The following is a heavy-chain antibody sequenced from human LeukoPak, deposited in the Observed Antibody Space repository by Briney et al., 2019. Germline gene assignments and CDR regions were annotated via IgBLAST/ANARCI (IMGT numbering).Heavy chain of an antibody. V-gene: IGHV3-7*01. CDR1: GFTFSSYW. J-gene: IGHJ5*02. CDR3: ATGGAVLRYFDWLLPTPEWFDP. Sequence: PGGSLRLSCAASGFTFSSYWMSWVRQAPGKGLEWVANIKQDGSEKYYVDSVKGRFTISRDNAKNSLYLQMNSLRAEDTAVYYCATGGAVLRYFDWLLPTPEWFDPCGQGTLVTVSS. CDR2: IKQDGSEK. D-gene: IGHD3-9*01.